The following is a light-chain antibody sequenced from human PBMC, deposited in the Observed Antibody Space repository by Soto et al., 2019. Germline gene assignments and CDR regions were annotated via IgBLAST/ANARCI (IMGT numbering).Light chain of an antibody. Sequence: IQMTHSPSSLSASVGDRVTITCRASQSISSYLNWYQQKPGKAPKLLIYAASSLQSGVPSRFSGSGSGTDFTLTISSLQPEDFATYYCQQSYSIPLTFGGGTKVDFK. V-gene: IGKV1-39*01. CDR3: QQSYSIPLT. CDR1: QSISSY. CDR2: AAS. J-gene: IGKJ4*01.